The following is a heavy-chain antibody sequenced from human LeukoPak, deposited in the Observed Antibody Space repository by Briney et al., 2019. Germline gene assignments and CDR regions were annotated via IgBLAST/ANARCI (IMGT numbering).Heavy chain of an antibody. D-gene: IGHD1-1*01. J-gene: IGHJ3*02. CDR2: ISSSGSVT. V-gene: IGHV3-23*01. CDR1: GFTFSKFP. CDR3: ARSLFISATVTGRAFHI. Sequence: PGGSVRLFRAASGFTFSKFPMGWAGHAAGRGLEWVSVISSSGSVTFYVNSLGGRFTISRDTSKSTLYLPMNGLRAGDTAIFYCARSLFISATVTGRAFHIWGQGTRVSAS.